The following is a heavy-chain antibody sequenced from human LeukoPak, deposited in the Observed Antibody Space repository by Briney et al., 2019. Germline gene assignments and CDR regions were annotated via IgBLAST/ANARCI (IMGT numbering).Heavy chain of an antibody. Sequence: PGGSLRLSCAAFGFTFSESWMTWVRQVPGLGLEWVAHINHEGGGIQYVDSVKGRFTISRDNAKGSVYLQMNSLRAEDTAIYHCATYINWVAGDVWGQGTTVIVSS. CDR3: ATYINWVAGDV. D-gene: IGHD1-1*01. J-gene: IGHJ6*02. CDR1: GFTFSESW. CDR2: INHEGGGI. V-gene: IGHV3-7*01.